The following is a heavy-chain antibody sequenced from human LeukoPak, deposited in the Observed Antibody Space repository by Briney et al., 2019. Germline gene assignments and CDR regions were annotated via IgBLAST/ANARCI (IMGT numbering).Heavy chain of an antibody. CDR1: GFTVSSNY. D-gene: IGHD3-22*01. V-gene: IGHV3-66*01. CDR2: IYSGGST. J-gene: IGHJ4*02. CDR3: ARDVKYYYDSSGYYFAY. Sequence: PGGSLRLSCAASGFTVSSNYMSWVHQAPGKGLEWVSVIYSGGSTYYADSVKGRFTISRDNSKNTLYLQMNSLRAEDTAVYYCARDVKYYYDSSGYYFAYWGQGTLVTVSS.